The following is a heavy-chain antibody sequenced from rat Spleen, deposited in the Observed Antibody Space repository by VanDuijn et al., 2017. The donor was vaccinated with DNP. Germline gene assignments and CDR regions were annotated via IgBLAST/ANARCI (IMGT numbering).Heavy chain of an antibody. CDR3: ARPDY. Sequence: EVQLVESGGDLVQPRRSLKLSCVASGFTFSNYWMTWIRQVPGKGLEWVASITSSGGSIYYPDSVKGRFTISRDNAKSTLYLHMDSLRSEDTATYYCARPDYWGQGVLVTVSS. CDR1: GFTFSNYW. V-gene: IGHV5-31*01. J-gene: IGHJ2*01. CDR2: ITSSGGSI.